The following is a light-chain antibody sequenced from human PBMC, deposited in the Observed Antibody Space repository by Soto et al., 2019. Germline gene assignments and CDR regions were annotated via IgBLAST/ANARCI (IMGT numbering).Light chain of an antibody. Sequence: IQMTQSPSSLSPSVGDTVTITCRAGQDIKSYLNWYQQKPGKAPKLLIYSASTLESGAPPRFSGSQSGTDFFLTITGLLPEDIATYYWQQSFSVPTFGRGTRGEVK. CDR2: SAS. CDR1: QDIKSY. CDR3: QQSFSVPT. V-gene: IGKV1-39*01. J-gene: IGKJ4*02.